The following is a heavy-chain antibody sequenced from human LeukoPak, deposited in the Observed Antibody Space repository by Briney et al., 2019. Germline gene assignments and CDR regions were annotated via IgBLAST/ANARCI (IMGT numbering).Heavy chain of an antibody. J-gene: IGHJ6*02. V-gene: IGHV3-30*18. CDR1: GFTFRNFG. CDR3: AKDRSYGYDSSYGMDV. Sequence: GGSLRLSCAASGFTFRNFGMTWVRQAPGKGLEWVAVISYDGSNKYYADSVKGRFTISRDNSKNTPYLQMNSLRAEDTAVYYCAKDRSYGYDSSYGMDVWGQGTTVTVSS. CDR2: ISYDGSNK. D-gene: IGHD3-22*01.